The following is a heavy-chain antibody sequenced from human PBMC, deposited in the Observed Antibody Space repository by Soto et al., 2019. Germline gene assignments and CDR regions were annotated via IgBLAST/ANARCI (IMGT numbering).Heavy chain of an antibody. V-gene: IGHV4-34*01. J-gene: IGHJ6*03. Sequence: QLQLQQWGAGLLKPSETLSLTCAVYGTSFSGYYWSWIRQPPGKGLEWIGEISHSGSTNYNPSLKTRVIISLDTSKAQFSLKLSSVSAAAMAVYYCARGPNGSGIRSPYYNYYMDVWGKGTTVTVSS. D-gene: IGHD3-10*01. CDR2: ISHSGST. CDR3: ARGPNGSGIRSPYYNYYMDV. CDR1: GTSFSGYY.